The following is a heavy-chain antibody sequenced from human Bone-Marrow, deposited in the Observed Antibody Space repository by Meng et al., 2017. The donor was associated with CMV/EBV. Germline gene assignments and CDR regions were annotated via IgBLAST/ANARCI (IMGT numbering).Heavy chain of an antibody. D-gene: IGHD3-3*01. J-gene: IGHJ4*02. CDR3: AREELGVVTELFDY. CDR1: GYTFTSYD. CDR2: ISAYNGNT. V-gene: IGHV1-18*01. Sequence: ASVKVFCKASGYTFTSYDINWVRQATGQGLEWMGWISAYNGNTNYAQKLQGRVTMTTDTSTSTAYMELRSLRSDDTAVYYCAREELGVVTELFDYWGQGTLVTVSS.